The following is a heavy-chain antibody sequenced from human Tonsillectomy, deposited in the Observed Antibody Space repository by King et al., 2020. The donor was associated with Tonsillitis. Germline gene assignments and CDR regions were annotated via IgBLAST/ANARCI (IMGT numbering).Heavy chain of an antibody. V-gene: IGHV4-34*01. Sequence: SWNRQPPGKGLEWIGEINHSGSTNYNPSMKSRVTISVDTSKNQFSLKLSSVTAADTAVYYCAKEYTAMATDAFDIWGQGIMVTVSS. J-gene: IGHJ3*02. CDR2: INHSGST. CDR3: AKEYTAMATDAFDI. D-gene: IGHD5-18*01.